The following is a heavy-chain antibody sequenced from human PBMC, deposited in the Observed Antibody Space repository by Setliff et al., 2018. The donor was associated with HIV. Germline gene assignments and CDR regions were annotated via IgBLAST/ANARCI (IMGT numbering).Heavy chain of an antibody. D-gene: IGHD2-21*02. CDR1: GVSVNNGYY. CDR3: GHQSDVTAVVDY. Sequence: SETLSLTCSVSGVSVNNGYYWTWIRQRPGQGLEWLAYVFYRGTVSYNPSLKSRLTIVVDKPTNKVSLKLTSVTAAETRTYYCGHQSDVTAVVDYWGQGTQVTVSS. J-gene: IGHJ4*02. CDR2: VFYRGTV. V-gene: IGHV4-31*03.